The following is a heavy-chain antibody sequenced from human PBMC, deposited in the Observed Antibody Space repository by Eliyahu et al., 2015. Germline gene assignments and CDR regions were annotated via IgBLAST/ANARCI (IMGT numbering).Heavy chain of an antibody. V-gene: IGHV4-61*02. J-gene: IGHJ6*04. CDR3: ARDFPPSV. Sequence: VHLEESGPGLVTPSQTVSLMCTVSSVSMRGGSHYWSWSRHSAAKGLEWIGRVYAPGNTKYNPSLESRVTISIDTSKNQFSLKLTSVTAADTAVYYCARDFPPSVWGKGTTVTVSS. CDR1: SVSMRGGSHY. CDR2: VYAPGNT.